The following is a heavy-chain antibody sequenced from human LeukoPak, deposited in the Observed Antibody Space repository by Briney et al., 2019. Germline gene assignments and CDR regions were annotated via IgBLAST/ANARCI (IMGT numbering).Heavy chain of an antibody. Sequence: SQTLSLTCTVSGGSISSSSYYWGWIRQPPGKGLEWIGSIYYSGSTYYNPSLKSRVTISVDTSKNQFSLKLSSVTAADTAVYYCARQIRIQLWLLSFDIWGQGTMVTVSS. CDR1: GGSISSSSYY. CDR3: ARQIRIQLWLLSFDI. V-gene: IGHV4-39*01. J-gene: IGHJ3*02. CDR2: IYYSGST. D-gene: IGHD5-18*01.